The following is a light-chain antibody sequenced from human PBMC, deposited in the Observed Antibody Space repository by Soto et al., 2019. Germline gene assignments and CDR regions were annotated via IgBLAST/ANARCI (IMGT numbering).Light chain of an antibody. CDR3: QQTYSSPQT. V-gene: IGKV1-39*01. Sequence: DIHMTQSPSSLSASVGDRVTITCRASQSIDSYVNWYQQKSGQAPKLLIYAASSLRSGVPSRFSGTGSGTDFTLTITSLQPEDFASYHCQQTYSSPQTFGQGTKLEIK. J-gene: IGKJ2*01. CDR2: AAS. CDR1: QSIDSY.